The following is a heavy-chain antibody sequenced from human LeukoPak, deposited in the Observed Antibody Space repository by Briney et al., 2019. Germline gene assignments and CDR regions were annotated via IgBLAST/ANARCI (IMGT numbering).Heavy chain of an antibody. V-gene: IGHV4-59*01. D-gene: IGHD3-22*01. CDR2: IYYSGST. Sequence: SETLSLTCTVSGGSISSYYWSWIRQPPGKGLEWIGYIYYSGSTNYNPSLKSRVTISVDTSKNQFSLKLSSVTAADTAVYYCARGRHYDSSGYYHSPYYFGYWGQGTLVTVSS. J-gene: IGHJ4*02. CDR3: ARGRHYDSSGYYHSPYYFGY. CDR1: GGSISSYY.